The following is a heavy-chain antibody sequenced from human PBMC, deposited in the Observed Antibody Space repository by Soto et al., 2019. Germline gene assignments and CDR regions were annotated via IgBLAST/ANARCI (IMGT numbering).Heavy chain of an antibody. CDR2: VKSKGDGGSG. CDR1: GFPFNNAW. CDR3: TTDSRTTLPEIRFDY. Sequence: EVQLVESGGGLVKPGGSLRLSCAASGFPFNNAWINWVRQVPGKGLEWVGRVKSKGDGGSGDYAAPVKGRFVVSRDDSNDIVYLQMNSLKIEDTGVYYCTTDSRTTLPEIRFDYWGHGTQVTVSS. J-gene: IGHJ4*01. V-gene: IGHV3-15*07. D-gene: IGHD1-26*01.